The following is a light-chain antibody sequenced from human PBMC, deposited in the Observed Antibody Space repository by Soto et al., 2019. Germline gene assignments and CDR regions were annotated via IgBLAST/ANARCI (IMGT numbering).Light chain of an antibody. Sequence: DIRMTQSPSTLSASVGDRVTITCRASQSISNWLAWYQQKPGKAPNLLIFKASSLESGVPSRFSGSGSGTEFTLTISSLQPDDFATYYCHQYSTYSRTFGQGTKVEI. CDR1: QSISNW. CDR3: HQYSTYSRT. V-gene: IGKV1-5*03. J-gene: IGKJ1*01. CDR2: KAS.